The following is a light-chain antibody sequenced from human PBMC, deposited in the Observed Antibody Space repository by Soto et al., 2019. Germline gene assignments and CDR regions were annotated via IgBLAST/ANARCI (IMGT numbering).Light chain of an antibody. CDR1: SSDIGGYKY. V-gene: IGLV2-14*03. Sequence: QSALTQPASVSGSPGRSITMSCTGTSSDIGGYKYVSWYQQHPGKVPKLLIFDVNNRPSGVSDRFSGSKSGNTASLTITGLQAEDEADYYCCSYTSSTSLIFGGGTKLTVL. J-gene: IGLJ2*01. CDR2: DVN. CDR3: CSYTSSTSLI.